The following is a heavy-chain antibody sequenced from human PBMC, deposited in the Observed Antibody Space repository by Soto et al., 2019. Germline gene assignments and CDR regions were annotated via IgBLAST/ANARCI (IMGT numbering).Heavy chain of an antibody. Sequence: QPGGSLRLSCAASGFTFSSYAMSWVRQAPGKGLEWVSAISGSGGSTYYADSVKGRFTISRDNSKNTLYLQMNSLRAEDTAVYYCAKIALVVPAAMPLGNFDYWGQGTLVTVSS. V-gene: IGHV3-23*01. CDR2: ISGSGGST. CDR1: GFTFSSYA. D-gene: IGHD2-2*01. J-gene: IGHJ4*02. CDR3: AKIALVVPAAMPLGNFDY.